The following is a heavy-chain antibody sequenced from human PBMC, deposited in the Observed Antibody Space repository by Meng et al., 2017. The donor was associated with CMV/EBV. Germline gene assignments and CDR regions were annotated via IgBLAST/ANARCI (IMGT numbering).Heavy chain of an antibody. CDR3: ARGQVDRLSFDY. V-gene: IGHV4-31*03. Sequence: LRLSCTVSGGSISSGGYYWSWIRQHPGKGLEWIGYIYYGGSTYYNPSLKSRVTISVDTSKNQFSLKLSSVTAADTAVYYCARGQVDRLSFDYWGQGTLVTVSS. CDR2: IYYGGST. J-gene: IGHJ4*02. D-gene: IGHD3/OR15-3a*01. CDR1: GGSISSGGYY.